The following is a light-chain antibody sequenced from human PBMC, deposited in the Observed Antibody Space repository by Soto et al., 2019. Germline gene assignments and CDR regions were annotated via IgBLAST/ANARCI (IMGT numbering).Light chain of an antibody. J-gene: IGLJ1*01. CDR2: EFS. V-gene: IGLV2-23*02. Sequence: QSVLTQPAPLSGSPGQSITISCTGTSSDGGSYTLVSWYQQHPGKAPKLLFFEFSRRPSGVSNRFSGSKSGNPASLTISGLQAEDEADYYCCLGVFGTGTKVTVL. CDR3: CLGV. CDR1: SSDGGSYTL.